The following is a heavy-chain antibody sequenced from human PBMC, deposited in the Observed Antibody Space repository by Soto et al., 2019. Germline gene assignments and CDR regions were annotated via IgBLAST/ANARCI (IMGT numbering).Heavy chain of an antibody. J-gene: IGHJ4*02. D-gene: IGHD5-12*01. CDR2: INHSGST. CDR3: ARGVEMATISYYFDY. CDR1: GVAFRCGY. V-gene: IGHV4-34*01. Sequence: LETLSEKCGVEGVAFRCGYLILLRKPPGKGLEWIGEINHSGSTNYNPSLKSRVTISVDTSKNQFSLKLSSVTAADTAVYYCARGVEMATISYYFDYWGQGTLVTSPQ.